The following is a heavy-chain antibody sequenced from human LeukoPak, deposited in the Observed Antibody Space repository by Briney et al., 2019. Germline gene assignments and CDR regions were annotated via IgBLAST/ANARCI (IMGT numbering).Heavy chain of an antibody. D-gene: IGHD3-22*01. CDR1: GFIFSSYT. CDR3: ARDHFDTSGSS. CDR2: ISSSSTYI. J-gene: IGHJ5*02. Sequence: GGSLRLSCAASGFIFSSYTMSWVRQAPGKGLEWVSSISSSSTYIYYADSVKGRCTISRANAQDSLYLQMTSLRDDDTAVYYCARDHFDTSGSSWGQGTLVTVSS. V-gene: IGHV3-21*01.